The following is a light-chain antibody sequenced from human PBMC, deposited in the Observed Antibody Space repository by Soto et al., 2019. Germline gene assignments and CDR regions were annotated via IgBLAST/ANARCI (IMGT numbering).Light chain of an antibody. Sequence: DXXMXQSPSXLSASVXDRVTITXXAXQTIXXFLNWYQQKPGKAPKLLIYAASGLQSGVPSRFSGSGSGTDFTLTISSLQPEDFASYHCQQSHSPPYTFGQGTKLEIK. V-gene: IGKV1-39*01. CDR2: AAS. J-gene: IGKJ2*01. CDR3: QQSHSPPYT. CDR1: QTIXXF.